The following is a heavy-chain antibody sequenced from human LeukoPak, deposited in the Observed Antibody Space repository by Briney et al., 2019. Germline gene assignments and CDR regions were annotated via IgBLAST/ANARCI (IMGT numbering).Heavy chain of an antibody. V-gene: IGHV3-30*03. D-gene: IGHD6-19*01. CDR2: ISYDGSNK. Sequence: PGGSLRLSCAASGFTFSSYGMHWVRQAPGKGLEWVAVISYDGSNKYYADSVKGRFTISRDNAKNSLYLQMNSLRAEDTAVYYCARDGLTRSSGLDYWGQGTLVTVSS. CDR1: GFTFSSYG. J-gene: IGHJ4*02. CDR3: ARDGLTRSSGLDY.